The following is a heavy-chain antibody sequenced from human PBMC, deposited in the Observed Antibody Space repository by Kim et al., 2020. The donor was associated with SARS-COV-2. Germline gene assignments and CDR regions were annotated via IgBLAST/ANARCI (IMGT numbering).Heavy chain of an antibody. V-gene: IGHV4-31*03. CDR3: AREDRLFYYYGLDV. J-gene: IGHJ6*02. Sequence: SETLSLTCTVSGDSISSGKNYWSWIRQHPGEGPEWIGYIHYSGSTYSNPSLKSRVTISVDTSKNQFSLNLRSVTAADTAVYYCAREDRLFYYYGLDVWGQWTTVTVSS. CDR1: GDSISSGKNY. CDR2: IHYSGST.